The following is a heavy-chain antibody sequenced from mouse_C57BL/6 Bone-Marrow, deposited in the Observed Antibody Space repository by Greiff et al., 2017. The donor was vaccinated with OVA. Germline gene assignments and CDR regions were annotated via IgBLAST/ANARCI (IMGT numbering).Heavy chain of an antibody. D-gene: IGHD1-1*01. CDR2: ISDGGSYT. CDR3: ARDQGGRAMDY. V-gene: IGHV5-4*01. CDR1: GFTFSSYA. J-gene: IGHJ4*01. Sequence: DVMLVESGGGLVKPGGSLKLSCAASGFTFSSYAMSWVRQTPEKRLEWVATISDGGSYTYYPDNVKGRFTISRDNAKNNLYLQMSHLKSEDTAMYYCARDQGGRAMDYWGKGTSVTVSS.